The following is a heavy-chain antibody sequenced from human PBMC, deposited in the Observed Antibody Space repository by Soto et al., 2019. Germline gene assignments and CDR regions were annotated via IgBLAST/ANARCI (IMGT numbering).Heavy chain of an antibody. CDR2: INPSGGST. J-gene: IGHJ3*02. V-gene: IGHV1-46*03. D-gene: IGHD4-17*01. CDR1: GYTFTSYY. Sequence: ASVKVSCTACGYTFTSYYMHWVRQAPGQGLEWMGIINPSGGSTSYAQKFQGRVTMTRDTSTSTVYMELSSLRSEDTAVYYCARASDYGEPPDAFDIWGQGTMVTVSS. CDR3: ARASDYGEPPDAFDI.